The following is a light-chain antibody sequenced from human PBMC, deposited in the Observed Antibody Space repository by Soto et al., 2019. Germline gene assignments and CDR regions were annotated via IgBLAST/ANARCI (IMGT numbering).Light chain of an antibody. CDR2: AAS. J-gene: IGKJ4*01. CDR1: QSISDY. CDR3: QQYGSSSLT. Sequence: VLTQSASTLSLSPGERATLSCRASQSISDYLAWYQQKPGQAPRLLIYAASSRATGIPARFSGSGSGTDFTLTISSLEPEDFAVYYCQQYGSSSLTFGGGTKVDIK. V-gene: IGKV3-11*01.